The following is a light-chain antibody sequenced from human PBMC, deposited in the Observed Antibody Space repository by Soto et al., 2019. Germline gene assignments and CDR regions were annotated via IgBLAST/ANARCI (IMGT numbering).Light chain of an antibody. Sequence: EIVMTQPPPTLAVSVGVRATLSCRASQSVSNNLAWYQQKPGQAPRVLIYGTSSRATGIPDRFSGSGSGTDFTLTISRLEPEDFAVYYCQQYTTSSWTFGQGTKVDI. J-gene: IGKJ1*01. CDR1: QSVSNN. CDR3: QQYTTSSWT. V-gene: IGKV3D-15*01. CDR2: GTS.